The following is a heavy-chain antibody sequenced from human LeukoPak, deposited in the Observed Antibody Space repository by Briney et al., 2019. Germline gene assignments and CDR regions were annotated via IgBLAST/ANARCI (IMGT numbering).Heavy chain of an antibody. CDR3: ARGGGLDV. D-gene: IGHD3-16*01. V-gene: IGHV3-7*03. J-gene: IGHJ6*02. CDR1: GFTFSSYW. CDR2: INHNGNVN. Sequence: SGESLRRSCAPSGFTFSSYWMNWARQAPGKGLEWVASINHNGNVNYYVDSVKGRFTISRDNAKNSLYLQMSNLRAEDTAVYFCARGGGLDVWGQGATVTVSS.